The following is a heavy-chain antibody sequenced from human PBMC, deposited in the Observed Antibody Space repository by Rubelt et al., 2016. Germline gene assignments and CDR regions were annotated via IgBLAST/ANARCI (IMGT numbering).Heavy chain of an antibody. J-gene: IGHJ5*02. D-gene: IGHD3-3*01. CDR2: ISGSGGST. CDR3: ARDAYTFWSGYNPKADYAWFDP. V-gene: IGHV3-23*01. Sequence: QAPGKGLEWVSAISGSGGSTYYADSVKGRFTISRDNSKNTLYLQMNSLRAEDTAVYYCARDAYTFWSGYNPKADYAWFDPWGQGTLVTVSS.